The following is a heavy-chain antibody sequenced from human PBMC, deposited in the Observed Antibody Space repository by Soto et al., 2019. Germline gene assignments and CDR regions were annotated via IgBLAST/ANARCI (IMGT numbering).Heavy chain of an antibody. J-gene: IGHJ6*02. CDR1: GFTFSSYS. Sequence: PGGSLRLSCAASGFTFSSYSMNWVRQAPGKGLEWVSYISSSSSTIYYADSVKGRFTISRDNAKNSLYLQMNSLRDEDTAVYYCARDNDQLLAQMGMDVWGQGTTVTVSS. V-gene: IGHV3-48*02. CDR3: ARDNDQLLAQMGMDV. CDR2: ISSSSSTI. D-gene: IGHD2-2*01.